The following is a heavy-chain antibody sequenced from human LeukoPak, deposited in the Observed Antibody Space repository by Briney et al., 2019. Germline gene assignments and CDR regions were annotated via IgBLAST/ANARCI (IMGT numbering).Heavy chain of an antibody. CDR1: GFTFRTYW. V-gene: IGHV3-74*01. CDR2: IESDGSST. J-gene: IGHJ4*02. CDR3: ARGSWSAAGTSIDY. Sequence: PGRSLRLSCAASGFTFRTYWMNWVGQAPGKGLVWVSCIESDGSSTSYADSVKGRFTISRDNTANTQYLQMNSLRAEDTAVYYCARGSWSAAGTSIDYWGQGTLVTVSS. D-gene: IGHD6-13*01.